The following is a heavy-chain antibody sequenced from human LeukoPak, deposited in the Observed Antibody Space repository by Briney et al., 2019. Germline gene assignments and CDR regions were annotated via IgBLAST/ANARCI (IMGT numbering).Heavy chain of an antibody. CDR3: ARGPRYSFY. J-gene: IGHJ4*02. CDR1: GFIVSHNY. CDR2: IYIDGTT. V-gene: IGHV3-53*01. Sequence: GGSLRLSCAASGFIVSHNYMTWVRQAPGKGLEWISVIYIDGTTYYADSVKGRFTVSRDQANNTLYLQMNTLRDEDTAVYYCARGPRYSFYWGQGTLVSVSS. D-gene: IGHD6-13*01.